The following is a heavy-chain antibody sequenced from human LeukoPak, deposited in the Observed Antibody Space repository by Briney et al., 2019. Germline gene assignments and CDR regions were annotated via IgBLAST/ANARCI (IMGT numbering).Heavy chain of an antibody. D-gene: IGHD3-10*01. CDR1: GGSISSGGYY. Sequence: SETLSLTCTVSGGSISSGGYYWSWIRRPPGKGLEWIGYIYHSGSTYYNPSLKSRVTISVDRSKNQFSLKLSSVTAADTAVYYCARIVGFGELGVDYWGQGTLVTVSS. V-gene: IGHV4-30-2*01. CDR2: IYHSGST. CDR3: ARIVGFGELGVDY. J-gene: IGHJ4*02.